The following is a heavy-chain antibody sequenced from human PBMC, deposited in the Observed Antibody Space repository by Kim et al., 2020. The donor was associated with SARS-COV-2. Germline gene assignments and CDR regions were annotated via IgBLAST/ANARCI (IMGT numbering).Heavy chain of an antibody. D-gene: IGHD4-17*01. CDR2: T. J-gene: IGHJ3*02. CDR3: AKDDGDSFFDI. Sequence: TYYAESVKGRFTISRDNSKNSLYLQMNSLRTEDTALYYCAKDDGDSFFDIWGQGTMVTVSS. V-gene: IGHV3-43*01.